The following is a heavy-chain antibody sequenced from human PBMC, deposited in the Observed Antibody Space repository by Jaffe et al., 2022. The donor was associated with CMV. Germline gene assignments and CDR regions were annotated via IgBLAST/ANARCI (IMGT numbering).Heavy chain of an antibody. CDR1: GYSFTSYW. CDR2: IDPSDSYT. V-gene: IGHV5-10-1*03. J-gene: IGHJ6*03. Sequence: EVQLVQSGAEVKKPGESLRISCKGSGYSFTSYWISWVRQMPGKGLEWMGRIDPSDSYTNYSPSFQGHVTISADKSISTAYLQWSSLKASDTAMYYCARPGGTMGSGWYYMDVWGKGTTVTVSS. CDR3: ARPGGTMGSGWYYMDV. D-gene: IGHD3-10*01.